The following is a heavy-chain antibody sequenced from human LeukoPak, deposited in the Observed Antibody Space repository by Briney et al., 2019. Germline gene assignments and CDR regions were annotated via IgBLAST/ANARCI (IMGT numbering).Heavy chain of an antibody. J-gene: IGHJ4*02. CDR3: ATLLLGVGGDY. Sequence: GGSLRLSCVASGFTFSSYGMHWVRQAPGKGLEGVAMISYDGSDKYYAESVKGRFTISRGNSKNTLYLQMNSLRDEDTAMYSCATLLLGVGGDYWGQGTLVTVSS. CDR1: GFTFSSYG. V-gene: IGHV3-30*03. CDR2: ISYDGSDK. D-gene: IGHD2-15*01.